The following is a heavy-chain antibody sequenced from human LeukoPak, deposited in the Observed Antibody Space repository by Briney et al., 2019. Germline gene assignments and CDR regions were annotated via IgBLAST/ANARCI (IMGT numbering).Heavy chain of an antibody. Sequence: GGSLRLSCAASGFTFSTYGMHWVRQAPGKGLEWVTFIRYDESDKFYADSVKGRLTISRDNSKNTLYLQMNSLRTEDTAVYYCARMGSSSSSYWGQGTLVTVSS. CDR2: IRYDESDK. J-gene: IGHJ4*02. V-gene: IGHV3-30*02. CDR3: ARMGSSSSSY. CDR1: GFTFSTYG. D-gene: IGHD6-6*01.